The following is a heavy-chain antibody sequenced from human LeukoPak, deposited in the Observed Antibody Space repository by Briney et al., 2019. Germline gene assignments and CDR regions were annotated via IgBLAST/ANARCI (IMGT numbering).Heavy chain of an antibody. CDR1: GFTFNAYA. Sequence: GGSLRLSCAASGFTFNAYALSWVRHAPGKGLEWVSVISGNSGTTYYADSVKGRFTTSRDNSKRTLYLQMSSLGADDTAVYYCAKDRDSSGRYRFDYWGQGTLVTVSS. CDR3: AKDRDSSGRYRFDY. V-gene: IGHV3-23*01. CDR2: ISGNSGTT. D-gene: IGHD3-22*01. J-gene: IGHJ4*02.